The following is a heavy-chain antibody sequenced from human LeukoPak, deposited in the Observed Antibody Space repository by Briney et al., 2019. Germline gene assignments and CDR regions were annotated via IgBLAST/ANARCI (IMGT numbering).Heavy chain of an antibody. J-gene: IGHJ4*02. V-gene: IGHV4-61*01. D-gene: IGHD5-18*01. Sequence: SETLSLTCTVSGGSISSGSYYWSWIRQPPGKGLEWIGYIYYSGSTNYNPSLKSRVTISVDTSKNQFSLKLSSVTAADTAVYYCARVSDPDTAMGRYIDYWGQGTLVTVSS. CDR2: IYYSGST. CDR1: GGSISSGSYY. CDR3: ARVSDPDTAMGRYIDY.